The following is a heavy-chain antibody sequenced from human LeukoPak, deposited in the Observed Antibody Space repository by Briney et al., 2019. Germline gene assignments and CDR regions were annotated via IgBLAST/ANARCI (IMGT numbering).Heavy chain of an antibody. J-gene: IGHJ4*02. D-gene: IGHD2-2*01. V-gene: IGHV3-23*01. CDR2: IGGGGGST. CDR3: AKSHCTTTSCRGNYFDY. Sequence: PGGSLRLSCTASEFTFSSYAMNWVRQAPGKGLEWVSAIGGGGGSTFYADSVKGRFTISRDNSKNTLYLQMNSLTAEDTALYYRAKSHCTTTSCRGNYFDYWGQGTLVTVSS. CDR1: EFTFSSYA.